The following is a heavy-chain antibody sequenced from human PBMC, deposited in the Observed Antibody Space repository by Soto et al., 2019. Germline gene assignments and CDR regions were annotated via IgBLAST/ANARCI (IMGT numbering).Heavy chain of an antibody. CDR2: IYWDDDK. J-gene: IGHJ4*02. Sequence: SGPTLVNPTQTLTLTCTFSGFSLSTSGVGVGWIRQPPGKALEWLALIYWDDDKRYSPSLKSRLTITKDTSKNQVVLTMTNMDPVDTATYYCAHSHRSSWYWSGIRFDYWGQGTLVSVSS. CDR1: GFSLSTSGVG. V-gene: IGHV2-5*02. CDR3: AHSHRSSWYWSGIRFDY. D-gene: IGHD6-13*01.